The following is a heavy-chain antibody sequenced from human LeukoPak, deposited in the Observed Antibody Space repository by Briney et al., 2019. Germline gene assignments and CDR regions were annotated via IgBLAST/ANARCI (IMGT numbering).Heavy chain of an antibody. J-gene: IGHJ6*03. CDR3: QGGYYYKDV. V-gene: IGHV4-34*01. CDR2: INHSGST. D-gene: IGHD3-16*01. CDR1: GGSFSCYY. Sequence: PSETLSLTCAVYGGSFSCYYWSWIRQPPGKGLEWIGEINHSGSTNYNPSLKSRVTISVDTSKNQFSLKLSSVTAADTAVYYCQGGYYYKDVWGKGTTITVSS.